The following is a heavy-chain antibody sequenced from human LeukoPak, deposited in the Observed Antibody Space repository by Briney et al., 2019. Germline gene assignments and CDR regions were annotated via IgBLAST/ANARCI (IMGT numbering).Heavy chain of an antibody. CDR2: FDPEDGET. D-gene: IGHD5-24*01. V-gene: IGHV1-24*01. CDR1: GYTLTELS. J-gene: IGHJ4*02. Sequence: ASVKVSCKVSGYTLTELSMHWVRQAPGRGLEWMGGFDPEDGETIYAQKFQGRVTMTEDTSTDTAYMELSSLRSEDTAVYYCATVGPLGGLQPDYWGQGTLVTVSS. CDR3: ATVGPLGGLQPDY.